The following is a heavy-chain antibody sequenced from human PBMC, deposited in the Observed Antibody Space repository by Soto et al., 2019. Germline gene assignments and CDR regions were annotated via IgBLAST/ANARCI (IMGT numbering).Heavy chain of an antibody. V-gene: IGHV3-21*01. Sequence: PGGSLRLSCAASGFPFRSYSMNWVRQAPGEGLEWVSSISSSSSYIYYADSVKGRFNISRDNAKNSLYLQMNSLRAEDTAVYYCARVDFSAAIIVSGYGLDFWGQGTTVTVSS. J-gene: IGHJ6*02. CDR3: ARVDFSAAIIVSGYGLDF. CDR1: GFPFRSYS. D-gene: IGHD2-2*01. CDR2: ISSSSSYI.